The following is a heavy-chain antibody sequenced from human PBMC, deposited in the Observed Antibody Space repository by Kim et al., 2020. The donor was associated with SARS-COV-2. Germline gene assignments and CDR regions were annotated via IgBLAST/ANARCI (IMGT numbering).Heavy chain of an antibody. J-gene: IGHJ4*02. CDR3: ARHIAGSRDPRYYFDY. CDR2: IYYSGST. V-gene: IGHV4-39*01. Sequence: SETLSLTCTVSGGSISSSSYYWGWIRQPPGKGLEWIGSIYYSGSTYYNPSRKSRVTISVDTSKNQFSLKLSSVTAADTAVYYCARHIAGSRDPRYYFDYWGQGTLVTVSS. CDR1: GGSISSSSYY. D-gene: IGHD6-13*01.